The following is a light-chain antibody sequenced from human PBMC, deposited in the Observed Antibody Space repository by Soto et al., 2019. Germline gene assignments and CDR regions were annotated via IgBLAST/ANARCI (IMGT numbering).Light chain of an antibody. V-gene: IGKV3-20*01. CDR2: GVS. Sequence: EIVLTQSPGTLSLSPGERATLSCRASQSVSSSYLAWYQQKPGQAPRLRIYGVSSRATGIPDRFSGSGSGTDFTLTISRLEPEDFAVYYCQQYGSSPWTFGQGTKVEIK. J-gene: IGKJ1*01. CDR3: QQYGSSPWT. CDR1: QSVSSSY.